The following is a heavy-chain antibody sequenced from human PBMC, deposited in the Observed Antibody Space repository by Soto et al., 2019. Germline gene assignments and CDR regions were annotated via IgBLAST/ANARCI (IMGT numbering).Heavy chain of an antibody. CDR2: VFDSGST. CDR1: GGSMSGYH. D-gene: IGHD2-15*01. J-gene: IGHJ1*01. CDR3: PSFLNSAGSCLRFLR. Sequence: QVQLQESGPGLMKPSETLSLICTVSGGSMSGYHWTWIRQSPGKEMEFIGSVFDSGSTKSNPSLRSRVAISMDASKSQFSLTLSSVTAADTAVYYCPSFLNSAGSCLRFLRWGQGTLVTVSS. V-gene: IGHV4-59*12.